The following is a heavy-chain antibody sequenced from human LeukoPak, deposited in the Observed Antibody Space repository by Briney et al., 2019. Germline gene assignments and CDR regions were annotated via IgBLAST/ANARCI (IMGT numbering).Heavy chain of an antibody. CDR2: ISHSGST. V-gene: IGHV4-38-2*02. CDR1: GYSISSGNY. Sequence: SETLSLTCTVSGYSISSGNYWGWIRQPPGKGLEWIGSISHSGSTYYNSSLESRVTLSLDTSKNQFSLNLRSVTAADTAVYYCARDTDYGDPYFDYWGQGTLVTVSS. D-gene: IGHD4-17*01. CDR3: ARDTDYGDPYFDY. J-gene: IGHJ4*02.